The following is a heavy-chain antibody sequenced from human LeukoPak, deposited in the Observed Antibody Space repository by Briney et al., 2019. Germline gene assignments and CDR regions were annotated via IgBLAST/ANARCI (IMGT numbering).Heavy chain of an antibody. CDR2: INHSGST. CDR3: ARIPSVMDV. J-gene: IGHJ4*02. CDR1: GGSFSGYY. V-gene: IGHV4-34*01. D-gene: IGHD3/OR15-3a*01. Sequence: SETLSLTCAVYGGSFSGYYWSWIRQPPGKGLEWIGEINHSGSTNYNPSLKSRVTISVDTSKNQFSLKLSSATAADTAVYYCARIPSVMDVWGQGTLVTVSS.